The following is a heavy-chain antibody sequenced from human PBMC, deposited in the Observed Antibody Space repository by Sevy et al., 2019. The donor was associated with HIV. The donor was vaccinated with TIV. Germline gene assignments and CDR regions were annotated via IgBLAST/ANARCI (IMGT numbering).Heavy chain of an antibody. D-gene: IGHD4-17*01. J-gene: IGHJ5*02. V-gene: IGHV4-31*03. CDR3: ARYYGDPRNWFDP. Sequence: SETLSLTCTVSGGSISSGGYYWSWIRQHPGKGLEWIGYIYYSGSTYYNPSLKSRVTISVDTYKNQFSLKLSSVTAADTAVYYCARYYGDPRNWFDPWGQGTLVTVSS. CDR2: IYYSGST. CDR1: GGSISSGGYY.